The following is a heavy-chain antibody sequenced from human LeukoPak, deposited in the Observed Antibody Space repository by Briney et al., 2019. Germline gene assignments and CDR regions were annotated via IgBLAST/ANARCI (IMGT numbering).Heavy chain of an antibody. D-gene: IGHD3-10*01. V-gene: IGHV3-66*01. CDR1: GFTVSSKY. Sequence: GGSLRLSCAASGFTVSSKYMAWVRQASGKGLEWVSFINSGGTTNYADSVKGRFTISRDYSKNTLNLQMNSLRAEDTAVYYCARRGLDYGSGTNFDFWGQGTLVTVSS. CDR2: INSGGTT. J-gene: IGHJ4*02. CDR3: ARRGLDYGSGTNFDF.